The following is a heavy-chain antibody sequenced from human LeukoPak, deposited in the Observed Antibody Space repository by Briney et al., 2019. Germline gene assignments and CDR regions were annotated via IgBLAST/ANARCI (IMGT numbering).Heavy chain of an antibody. D-gene: IGHD2-15*01. Sequence: GESLKISCKGSGYSFTSYWISWGRQMPGKGLEWMGRIDPSDSYTTYSPSFQGHVTISADKSISTAYLQWSGRKASDTAMYYCATLYCSGGSCKLDYWGQGTLVTVSS. CDR1: GYSFTSYW. CDR2: IDPSDSYT. V-gene: IGHV5-10-1*01. CDR3: ATLYCSGGSCKLDY. J-gene: IGHJ4*02.